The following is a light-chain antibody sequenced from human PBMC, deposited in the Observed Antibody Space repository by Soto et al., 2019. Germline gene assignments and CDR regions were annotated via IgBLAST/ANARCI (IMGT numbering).Light chain of an antibody. J-gene: IGKJ5*01. Sequence: HRTLKKSSVSASVEDRVTITCRASQGLSSWLAWYQQKPGKAPKLLIYAASSLQSGVPSRFSGSGSGTDFTLTISSLQPEDFATYYCQQANSFPIPFAQGTLLAI. CDR3: QQANSFPIP. CDR2: AAS. V-gene: IGKV1D-12*01. CDR1: QGLSSW.